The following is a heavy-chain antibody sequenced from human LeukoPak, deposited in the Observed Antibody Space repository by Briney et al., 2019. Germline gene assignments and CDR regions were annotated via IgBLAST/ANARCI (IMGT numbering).Heavy chain of an antibody. CDR3: AKDQTYGTDAYNPPFDY. CDR1: GFTFSDYY. J-gene: IGHJ4*02. V-gene: IGHV3-11*04. CDR2: ISSSGSTI. Sequence: PGGSLRLSCAASGFTFSDYYMSWIRQAPGKGLEWVSYISSSGSTIYYADSVKGRFTISRDNSKNTLYLQMNSLSAEDTAVHYCAKDQTYGTDAYNPPFDYWGQGTRVTVSS. D-gene: IGHD3-10*01.